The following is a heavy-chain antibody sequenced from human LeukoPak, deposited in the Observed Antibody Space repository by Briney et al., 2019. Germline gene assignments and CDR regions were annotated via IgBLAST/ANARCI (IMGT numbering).Heavy chain of an antibody. CDR2: ISGSGGST. Sequence: GGSLRLSCAASGFTFSSYGMSWVRQAPGKGLEWVSAISGSGGSTYYADSVKGRFTISRDNSKNTLYLQMNSLRAEDTAVYYCAKVTTVTFGSFDYWGQGTLVTVSS. CDR1: GFTFSSYG. V-gene: IGHV3-23*01. D-gene: IGHD4-17*01. CDR3: AKVTTVTFGSFDY. J-gene: IGHJ4*02.